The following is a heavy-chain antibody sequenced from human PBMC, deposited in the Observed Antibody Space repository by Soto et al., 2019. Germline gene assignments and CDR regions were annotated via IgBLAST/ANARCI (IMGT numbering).Heavy chain of an antibody. CDR3: AKDYSSSFHYYYYGMDV. CDR1: GFTFSSYG. V-gene: IGHV3-30*18. Sequence: GGSLSLSCAASGFTFSSYGMHWVRQAPGKGLEWVAVISYDGSNKYYADSVKGRFTISRGNSKNTLYLQMNSLRAEDTAVYYCAKDYSSSFHYYYYGMDVWGQGTTVTVSS. D-gene: IGHD6-6*01. J-gene: IGHJ6*02. CDR2: ISYDGSNK.